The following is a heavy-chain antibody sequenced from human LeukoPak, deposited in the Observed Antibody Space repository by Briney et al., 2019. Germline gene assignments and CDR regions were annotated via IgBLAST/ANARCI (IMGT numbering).Heavy chain of an antibody. CDR1: GGSISSGDYY. J-gene: IGHJ4*02. Sequence: SQTLSLTCTVSGGSISSGDYYWSSIPQPPGEGVERIGYIYYSGSTYCIPSIKSRVTMSVDTSKNQFSLKLSSVTAADTAVYYCARFVGMWDRCLDYWGQGTLVTVSS. CDR2: IYYSGST. CDR3: ARFVGMWDRCLDY. V-gene: IGHV4-30-4*01. D-gene: IGHD3-16*01.